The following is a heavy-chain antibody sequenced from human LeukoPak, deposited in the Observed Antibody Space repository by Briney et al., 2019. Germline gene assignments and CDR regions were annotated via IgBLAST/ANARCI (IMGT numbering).Heavy chain of an antibody. CDR3: ARVDAASLAVHY. Sequence: ASVKVSCKASGYTFTGYYLNWVRQAPGQGLEWMGRINPNSGGTNSGQKFQGRVTMTRDTSISTAYLELSSLTFDDAAVYYCARVDAASLAVHYWGQGTLVTVSS. CDR2: INPNSGGT. CDR1: GYTFTGYY. V-gene: IGHV1-2*02. J-gene: IGHJ4*02. D-gene: IGHD6-13*01.